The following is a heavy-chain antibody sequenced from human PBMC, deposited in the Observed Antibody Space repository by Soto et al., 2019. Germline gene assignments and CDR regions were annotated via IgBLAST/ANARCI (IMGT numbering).Heavy chain of an antibody. D-gene: IGHD2-15*01. CDR1: GFTFSSYA. V-gene: IGHV3-23*01. J-gene: IGHJ4*02. CDR3: AKDRVDVVVVAATFDY. CDR2: ISGSGGST. Sequence: EVQLLESGGGLVQPGGSLRLSCAASGFTFSSYAMSWVRQAPGKGLEWVSAISGSGGSTYYADSVKGRFTISRDNSKNTLYLQVNSLRAEDTAVYYCAKDRVDVVVVAATFDYWGQGTLVTVSS.